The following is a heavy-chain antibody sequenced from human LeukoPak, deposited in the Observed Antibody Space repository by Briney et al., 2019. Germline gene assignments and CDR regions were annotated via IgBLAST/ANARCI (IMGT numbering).Heavy chain of an antibody. CDR2: VYYSGNT. D-gene: IGHD3-3*01. CDR1: GGSISGFY. V-gene: IGHV4-59*08. Sequence: PETLSLTCTVSGGSISGFYWNWIRQPPGKGLEWIGYVYYSGNTNYNPSLKSRVTISLDTSKNQFSPKLSSVTAADTAVYYCARASHDFWSGWGAFDIWGQGTMVTVSS. CDR3: ARASHDFWSGWGAFDI. J-gene: IGHJ3*02.